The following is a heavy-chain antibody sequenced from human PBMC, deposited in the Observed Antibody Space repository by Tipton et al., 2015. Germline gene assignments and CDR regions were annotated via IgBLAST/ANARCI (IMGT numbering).Heavy chain of an antibody. D-gene: IGHD2-15*01. CDR2: ISNHGSDE. CDR1: GFTFSSYA. CDR3: ARGPSWDIVIFTALRY. Sequence: RSLRLSCAASGFTFSSYAMHWVRQVPGKGLEWVAVISNHGSDEYYADSVKGRFTVSRDNSKNTLFLQMNSLRTKDTAVYFCARGPSWDIVIFTALRYWGQGTQVTVSA. J-gene: IGHJ4*02. V-gene: IGHV3-30*01.